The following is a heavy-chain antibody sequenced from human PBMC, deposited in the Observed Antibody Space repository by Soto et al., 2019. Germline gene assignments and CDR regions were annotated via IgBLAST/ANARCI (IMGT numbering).Heavy chain of an antibody. CDR1: GFRFEQYV. V-gene: IGHV3-9*01. J-gene: IGHJ5*02. Sequence: VQVVASGGGLVQPGRSLRLSCAVSGFRFEQYVMHWVRQAPGKGLECVSTVSPTGDTVAYADSVEGRFTVSRDNAKNSLYLQMNSLKGDDTASYYCLKDAPNGTIDTWGLGTLVTVSS. CDR2: VSPTGDTV. D-gene: IGHD3-3*01. CDR3: LKDAPNGTIDT.